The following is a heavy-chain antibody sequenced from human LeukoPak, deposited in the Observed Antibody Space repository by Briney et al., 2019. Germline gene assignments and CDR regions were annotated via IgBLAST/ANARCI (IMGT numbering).Heavy chain of an antibody. CDR3: ARMTGGLIPY. J-gene: IGHJ4*02. V-gene: IGHV4-34*01. CDR1: GGSFSGYY. Sequence: SETLSLTCAVYGGSFSGYYWSWIRQPPGKGLEWMGEINHSGSTNYNPSLKSRVTISVDTSKNQFSLELSSVTAADTAVYYCARMTGGLIPYWGQGTLVTVSS. CDR2: INHSGST.